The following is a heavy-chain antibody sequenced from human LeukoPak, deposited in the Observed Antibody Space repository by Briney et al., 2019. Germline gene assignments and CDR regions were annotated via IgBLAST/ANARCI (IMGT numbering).Heavy chain of an antibody. J-gene: IGHJ5*02. CDR1: GGSISSYY. V-gene: IGHV4-59*01. CDR3: ARVVATITRSWFDP. Sequence: SETLSLTCTVSGGSISSYYWSWIRQPPGKGLEWIGYIYYSGSTNYNPSLKSRVTISVDTSKNQFSLKLSSVTAADTAVYYCARVVATITRSWFDPWGQGTLVTVSS. D-gene: IGHD5-12*01. CDR2: IYYSGST.